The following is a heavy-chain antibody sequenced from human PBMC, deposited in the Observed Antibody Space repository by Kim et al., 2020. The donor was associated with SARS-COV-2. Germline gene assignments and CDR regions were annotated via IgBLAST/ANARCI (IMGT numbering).Heavy chain of an antibody. V-gene: IGHV7-4-1*02. CDR1: GYTFTKHA. D-gene: IGHD2-2*01. CDR2: INTDNGNP. Sequence: ASVKVSCKASGYTFTKHAMNWVRLAPGQGLEWMGWINTDNGNPTYAQGFRGRYVFSLDSSVSTAYLQISSLKAEDTAVYYCARGDCRSTSCYSRDVWGHGNKVTVSS. J-gene: IGHJ6*02. CDR3: ARGDCRSTSCYSRDV.